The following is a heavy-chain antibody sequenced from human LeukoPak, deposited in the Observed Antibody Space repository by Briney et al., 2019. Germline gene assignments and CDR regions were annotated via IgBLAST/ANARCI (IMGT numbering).Heavy chain of an antibody. Sequence: KTSETLSLTCTVSGGSISSYYWSWIRQPPGKGLEWIGYIYYSGSTNYNPSLKSRVTISVDTSKNQFSLKLSSVTAADTAVYYCARGRYSQYFDYWGQGTLVTVSS. CDR1: GGSISSYY. D-gene: IGHD5-18*01. CDR2: IYYSGST. CDR3: ARGRYSQYFDY. J-gene: IGHJ4*02. V-gene: IGHV4-59*01.